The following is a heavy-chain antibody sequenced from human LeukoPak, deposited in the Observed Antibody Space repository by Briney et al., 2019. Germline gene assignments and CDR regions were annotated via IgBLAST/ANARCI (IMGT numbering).Heavy chain of an antibody. Sequence: GGSLRLSCAASGFTFSNYAMSWVRQAPGKGLEWVSAISGSGATTYYADSVKGRFTISRDNSKNTLYLQMNSLRAEDTAVYYCAKEETKVRTPEIDYWGQGTLVTVSS. D-gene: IGHD4-11*01. V-gene: IGHV3-23*01. CDR3: AKEETKVRTPEIDY. CDR2: ISGSGATT. J-gene: IGHJ4*02. CDR1: GFTFSNYA.